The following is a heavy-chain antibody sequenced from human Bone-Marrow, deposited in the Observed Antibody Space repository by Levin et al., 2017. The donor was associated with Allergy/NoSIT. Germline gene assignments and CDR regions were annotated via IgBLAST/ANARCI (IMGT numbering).Heavy chain of an antibody. D-gene: IGHD3-16*02. J-gene: IGHJ3*01. Sequence: SLRLSCRGSGFKFDDYAMHWVRQAPGKGLEWISGINWDGDSLDYADSVKGRFTIPRDNAKNSLFLEMSSLRPDDTAVYFCTKLRGTYRYDAFDVWGPGTRVLVSS. V-gene: IGHV3-9*01. CDR2: INWDGDSL. CDR3: TKLRGTYRYDAFDV. CDR1: GFKFDDYA.